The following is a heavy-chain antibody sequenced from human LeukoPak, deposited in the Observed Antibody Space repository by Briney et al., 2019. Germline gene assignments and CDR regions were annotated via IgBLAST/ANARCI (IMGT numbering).Heavy chain of an antibody. V-gene: IGHV3-53*01. Sequence: PGGSLRLSCAASGFTISTQYMSWVRQGPGKGLEWVSLIYRDGTTFYADSVKGRFTISRDNSKNTLYLQMNSLRGEDTAVYFCARESSGVDDFSFDIWGQGTMVTVSS. CDR1: GFTISTQY. CDR2: IYRDGTT. D-gene: IGHD3-3*01. J-gene: IGHJ3*02. CDR3: ARESSGVDDFSFDI.